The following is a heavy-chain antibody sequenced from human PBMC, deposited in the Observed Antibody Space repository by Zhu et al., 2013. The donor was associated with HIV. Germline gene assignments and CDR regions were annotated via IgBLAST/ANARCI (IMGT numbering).Heavy chain of an antibody. D-gene: IGHD6-19*01. CDR1: GGTFSSYA. CDR3: ARGGEVAGTGGYWSFDL. V-gene: IGHV1-69*09. CDR2: VIPFLDTT. Sequence: QVQLVQSGAEVKKPGSSVKVSCKASGGTFSSYAISWVRQAPGQGLEWMGRVIPFLDTTNYAQKFQGTVSITADKSTTTAYMELSSLRSEDTAVYYCARGGEVAGTGGYWSFDLWGRGTLVTVSS. J-gene: IGHJ2*01.